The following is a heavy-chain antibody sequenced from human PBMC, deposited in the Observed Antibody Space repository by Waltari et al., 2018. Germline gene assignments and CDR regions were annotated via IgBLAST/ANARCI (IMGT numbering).Heavy chain of an antibody. CDR2: IYYSGST. J-gene: IGHJ5*02. Sequence: QLQLQESGQGLVKPSETLSLTCTVSGCSLSSSSYYWGWIRQPPGKGLEWIGSIYYSGSTYYNPSLKSRVTISVDTSKNQFSLKLSSVTAADTAVYYCARQSIAARHSYNWFDPWGQGTLVTVSS. CDR3: ARQSIAARHSYNWFDP. V-gene: IGHV4-39*01. CDR1: GCSLSSSSYY. D-gene: IGHD6-6*01.